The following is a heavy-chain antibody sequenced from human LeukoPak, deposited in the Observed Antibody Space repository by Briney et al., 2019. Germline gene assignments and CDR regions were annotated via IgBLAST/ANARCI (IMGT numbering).Heavy chain of an antibody. J-gene: IGHJ4*02. V-gene: IGHV3-21*01. CDR2: ISGSNSYI. CDR1: GFTFSSYT. Sequence: KPGGSLRLSCAASGFTFSSYTMHWIRQAPGKGLEWVSSISGSNSYIFYADSVKGRFTVSRDNAKDSLYLQMNSLRAEDTAVYYCARGGLELDYWGQGTLVTVSS. CDR3: ARGGLELDY. D-gene: IGHD1-7*01.